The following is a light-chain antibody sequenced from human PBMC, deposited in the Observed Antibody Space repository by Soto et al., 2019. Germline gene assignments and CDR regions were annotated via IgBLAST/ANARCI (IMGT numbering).Light chain of an antibody. Sequence: QLVLPQPPSASGTPGQRVTISCSGSSSNIGINYVYWFQQLPGTAPKLLIYRNNQRPSGVPDRFSGSKSGTSASLAISGLRSEDEADYYCAAWDDSLSGQVFGGGTKLTVL. CDR1: SSNIGINY. J-gene: IGLJ2*01. V-gene: IGLV1-47*01. CDR3: AAWDDSLSGQV. CDR2: RNN.